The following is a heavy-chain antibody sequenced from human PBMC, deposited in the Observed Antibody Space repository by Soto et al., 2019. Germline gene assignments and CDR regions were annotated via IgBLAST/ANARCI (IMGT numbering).Heavy chain of an antibody. CDR3: ARDPRHGYYYYYYYGMDV. CDR2: ISYDGSNK. J-gene: IGHJ6*02. D-gene: IGHD5-18*01. CDR1: GFTFSSYG. V-gene: IGHV3-30-3*01. Sequence: PGGSLRLSCAAAGFTFSSYGRHWVRQAPGKGLEWVAVISYDGSNKYYADSVKGRFTISRDNSKNTLYLQMNSLRAEDTAVYYCARDPRHGYYYYYYYGMDVWGQGTTVTVSS.